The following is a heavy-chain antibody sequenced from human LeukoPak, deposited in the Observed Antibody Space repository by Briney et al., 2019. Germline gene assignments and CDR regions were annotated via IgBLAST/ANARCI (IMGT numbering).Heavy chain of an antibody. Sequence: GGSLRLSCVASGYTFSSHAMSWVRQAPGKGLEWVSAISGSGGSTYYADSVKGRFTISRDNSKNTLYLQMDSLRGEDTTVYYCAKNIYDILTGYNYWGQETLVTVSS. CDR3: AKNIYDILTGYNY. J-gene: IGHJ4*02. D-gene: IGHD3-9*01. V-gene: IGHV3-23*01. CDR2: ISGSGGST. CDR1: GYTFSSHA.